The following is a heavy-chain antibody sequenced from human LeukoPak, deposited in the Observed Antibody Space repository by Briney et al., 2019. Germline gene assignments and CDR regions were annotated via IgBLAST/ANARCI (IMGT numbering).Heavy chain of an antibody. D-gene: IGHD6-19*01. CDR1: GFIFGHYE. V-gene: IGHV3-48*03. CDR3: ARGGSGWYSNYYYMDV. J-gene: IGHJ6*03. Sequence: GGSLRLSCEASGFIFGHYEMNWVRQAPGKGLEWISYCSSTTNTIFYADSVKGRFTISIDNAKSSLHLQMTSLRADDTAIYYCARGGSGWYSNYYYMDVWGTGTTVTISS. CDR2: CSSTTNTI.